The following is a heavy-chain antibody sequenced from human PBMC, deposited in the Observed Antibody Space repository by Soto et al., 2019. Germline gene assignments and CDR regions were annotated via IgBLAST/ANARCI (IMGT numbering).Heavy chain of an antibody. CDR1: GFTFSSYA. V-gene: IGHV3-23*01. J-gene: IGHJ6*03. D-gene: IGHD3-9*01. Sequence: EVQLLESGGGLVQPGGSLRLSCAASGFTFSSYAMSWVRQAPGKGLEWVSAISGSGGRTYYADSVKGRFTISRDNSKNTLYLQMNILTAENTAVYYCAKLPGSNYYYYYMAVWGKGTTVTVSS. CDR3: AKLPGSNYYYYYMAV. CDR2: ISGSGGRT.